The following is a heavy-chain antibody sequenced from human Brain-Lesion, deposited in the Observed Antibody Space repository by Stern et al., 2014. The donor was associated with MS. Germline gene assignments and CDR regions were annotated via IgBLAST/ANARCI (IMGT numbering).Heavy chain of an antibody. CDR1: GGTFGTYP. Sequence: VQLVESGPEVKKPGSSVQGPCKASGGTFGTYPITWLRQPPGQGLEWMGRIIPIFGSPNYAQKFQGRVTITADRSTTTVYMKLSSLKSDDAAVYYCAKDGPALVTNWFDPWGRGTLVTVSS. D-gene: IGHD5-18*01. CDR3: AKDGPALVTNWFDP. V-gene: IGHV1-69*06. CDR2: IIPIFGSP. J-gene: IGHJ5*02.